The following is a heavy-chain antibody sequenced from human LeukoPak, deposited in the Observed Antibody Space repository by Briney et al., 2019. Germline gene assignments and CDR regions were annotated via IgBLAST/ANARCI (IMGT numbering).Heavy chain of an antibody. J-gene: IGHJ6*03. D-gene: IGHD5-12*01. CDR2: INPNSGGT. CDR1: GYTFTGYY. CDR3: AREVATGADYYYYYYMDV. V-gene: IGHV1-2*02. Sequence: EASVKVSCKASGYTFTGYYMHWVRQAPGQGLEWMGWINPNSGGTNYAQKFRGRVTMTRDTSISTAYMELSRLRSDDTAVYYCAREVATGADYYYYYYMDVWGKGTTVTISS.